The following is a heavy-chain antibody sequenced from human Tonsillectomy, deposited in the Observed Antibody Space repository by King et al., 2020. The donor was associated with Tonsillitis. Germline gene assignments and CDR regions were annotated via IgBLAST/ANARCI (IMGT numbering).Heavy chain of an antibody. Sequence: VQLVESGGGLVQPGGSLRLSCGASGFTFSNYWMSWVRQAPGKGLEWVANIRQDGNDLYYVDSVKGRFTISRDDAKNSLYLQMNGLSAADTAVYYCARAVSSTSGLDYWGQGSLVTVSS. J-gene: IGHJ4*02. V-gene: IGHV3-7*01. CDR2: IRQDGNDL. CDR3: ARAVSSTSGLDY. D-gene: IGHD2-2*01. CDR1: GFTFSNYW.